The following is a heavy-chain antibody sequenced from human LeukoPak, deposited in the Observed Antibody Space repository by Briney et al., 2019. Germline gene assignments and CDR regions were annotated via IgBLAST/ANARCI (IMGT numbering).Heavy chain of an antibody. CDR3: ASGVMITFGGVIVMLGDFDY. CDR1: GGSISSSNW. CDR2: IYHSGST. V-gene: IGHV4-4*02. J-gene: IGHJ4*02. Sequence: SGTLSLTCAVSGGSISSSNWWSWVRQPPGKGLEWIGEIYHSGSTNYNPSLKSRVTISVDTSKNQFSLKLSSVTAADTAVFYCASGVMITFGGVIVMLGDFDYWGQGTLVTVSS. D-gene: IGHD3-16*02.